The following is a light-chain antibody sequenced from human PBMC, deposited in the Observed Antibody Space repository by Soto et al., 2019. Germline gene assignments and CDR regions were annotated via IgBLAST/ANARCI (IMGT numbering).Light chain of an antibody. V-gene: IGKV3-15*01. J-gene: IGKJ2*01. CDR1: QSVSSN. Sequence: EIVMTQSPATLSVSPGERATLSCRASQSVSSNLAWYQQKPGQAPRLLIYGASTRATGIPARFSGSASGTEFTLTISSLQSEDFAVYYCQQYNNWPRGYTFGQGTKLEIK. CDR3: QQYNNWPRGYT. CDR2: GAS.